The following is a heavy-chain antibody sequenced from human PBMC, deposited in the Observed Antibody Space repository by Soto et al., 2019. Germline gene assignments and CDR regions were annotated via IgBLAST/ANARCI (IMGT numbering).Heavy chain of an antibody. Sequence: SETLSLTCPVSGGSVSSATYFWIWVRHPPGGGLEWIAYILHSGSSMYNPSLKSRVTISLSTSKTQFSLRLTSVTAADTAVYYCARGMYKSGWNLDLWGQGIVVTVSS. D-gene: IGHD6-19*01. CDR1: GGSVSSATYF. CDR2: ILHSGSS. V-gene: IGHV4-61*01. CDR3: ARGMYKSGWNLDL. J-gene: IGHJ5*02.